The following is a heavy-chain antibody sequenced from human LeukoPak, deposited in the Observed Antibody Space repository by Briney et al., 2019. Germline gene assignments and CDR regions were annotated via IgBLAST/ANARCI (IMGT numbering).Heavy chain of an antibody. CDR2: INPNSGGT. D-gene: IGHD2-2*01. Sequence: ASVKVSCKASGYTFTGYYMHWVRQAPGQGLEWMGWINPNSGGTNYAQKFQGRVTMTRDTSISTAYMELSGLRSDDTAVYYCARVRTVVVPAADNFDYWGQGTLVTVSS. J-gene: IGHJ4*02. CDR3: ARVRTVVVPAADNFDY. V-gene: IGHV1-2*02. CDR1: GYTFTGYY.